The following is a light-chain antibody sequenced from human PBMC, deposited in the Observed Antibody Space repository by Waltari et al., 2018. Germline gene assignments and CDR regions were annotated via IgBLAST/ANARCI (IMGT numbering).Light chain of an antibody. CDR2: YKSDSDK. CDR1: SGINVGTYR. Sequence: QAVLTQPSSLSESPGASASLTCTLRSGINVGTYRIYWYQQKPGSPPQYLLRYKSDSDKQQGSGVPSRFSGSKAASANAGILLISGLQSEDEADYYCMIWHSSAVVFGGGTKLTVL. V-gene: IGLV5-45*02. CDR3: MIWHSSAVV. J-gene: IGLJ2*01.